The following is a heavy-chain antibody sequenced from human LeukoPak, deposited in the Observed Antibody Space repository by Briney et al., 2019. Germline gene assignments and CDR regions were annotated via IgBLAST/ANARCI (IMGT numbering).Heavy chain of an antibody. CDR2: ISSSGSTI. CDR1: GFTFSDYY. Sequence: GGSLRLSCAASGFTFSDYYMSWIRQAPGKGLEWVSYISSSGSTIYYADSVKGRFTISRDNAKNSLYLQMNSLRAEDTAVYYCAKGSDDYVWGSYRLLDYWGQGTLVTVSS. D-gene: IGHD3-16*02. CDR3: AKGSDDYVWGSYRLLDY. V-gene: IGHV3-11*01. J-gene: IGHJ4*02.